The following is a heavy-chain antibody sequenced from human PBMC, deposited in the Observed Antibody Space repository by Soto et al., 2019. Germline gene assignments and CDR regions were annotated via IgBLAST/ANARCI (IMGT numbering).Heavy chain of an antibody. Sequence: PGGSLRLSCAASGFTFSNYAMSWLRQPPGKGLEWVSAISGSGDRTYYADSVKGRFRIARDNSNNTLYLQMNSLRGEDTALYYCARDDVSMVTTFLDYWGLGTLVTSPQ. CDR3: ARDDVSMVTTFLDY. J-gene: IGHJ4*02. D-gene: IGHD2-21*02. CDR2: ISGSGDRT. CDR1: GFTFSNYA. V-gene: IGHV3-23*01.